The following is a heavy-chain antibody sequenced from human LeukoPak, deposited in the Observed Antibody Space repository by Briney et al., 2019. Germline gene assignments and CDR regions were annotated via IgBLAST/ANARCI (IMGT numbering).Heavy chain of an antibody. J-gene: IGHJ6*03. CDR1: GYSFTSYC. CDR2: IYPGDSDT. D-gene: IGHD2-15*01. CDR3: AREGNTRHYMDV. V-gene: IGHV5-51*01. Sequence: GESLKISCKVSGYSFTSYCIGWVRQMPGKGLEWMGIIYPGDSDTTYSPSFRGQVTISADKSSSIIYLQWSSLKASDTAMYYCAREGNTRHYMDVWGKGTTVSVS.